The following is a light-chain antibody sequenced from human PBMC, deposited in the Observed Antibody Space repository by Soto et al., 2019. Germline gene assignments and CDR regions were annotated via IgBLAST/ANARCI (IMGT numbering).Light chain of an antibody. CDR3: MQATQFPPYT. CDR2: QVS. Sequence: DIVMTQTPLSSPVTLGQPASISCRSSQSLVHSDGNTYLSWLQQRPGQPPRLLIYQVSNRFSGVPDRVSGSGAGTDFTLKISRVEAEDVGVYYCMQATQFPPYTFGQGTKLEIK. CDR1: QSLVHSDGNTY. J-gene: IGKJ2*01. V-gene: IGKV2-24*01.